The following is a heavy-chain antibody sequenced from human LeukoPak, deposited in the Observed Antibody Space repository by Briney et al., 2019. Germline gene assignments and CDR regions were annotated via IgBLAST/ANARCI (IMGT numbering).Heavy chain of an antibody. CDR1: GFTFSSYG. CDR3: AELGITMIGGV. V-gene: IGHV3-21*01. CDR2: ISSSSSYI. D-gene: IGHD3-10*02. Sequence: GGSLRLSCAASGFTFSSYGMHWVRQAPGKGLERVSSISSSSSYIYYADSMKGRFTISRDNAKNSLYLQMNSLRAEDTAVYYCAELGITMIGGVWGKGTTVTISS. J-gene: IGHJ6*04.